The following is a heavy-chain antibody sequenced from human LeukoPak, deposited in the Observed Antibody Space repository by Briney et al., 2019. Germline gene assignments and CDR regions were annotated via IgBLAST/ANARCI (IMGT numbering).Heavy chain of an antibody. CDR2: ISISSNYI. J-gene: IGHJ4*02. Sequence: KAGGSLRLSCAASGFTFSRYSMNWVRQAPGKGLEWVSSISISSNYIYYTDSVKGRFTISRDNAKNSLYLQMNSLRPEDTALYYCARGAPFGWRTYVGYWGQGTLVIVSS. CDR3: ARGAPFGWRTYVGY. CDR1: GFTFSRYS. V-gene: IGHV3-21*04. D-gene: IGHD3-16*01.